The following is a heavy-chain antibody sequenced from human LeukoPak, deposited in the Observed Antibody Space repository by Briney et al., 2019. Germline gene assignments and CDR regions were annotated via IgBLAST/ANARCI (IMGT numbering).Heavy chain of an antibody. CDR2: INIDGSNT. J-gene: IGHJ4*02. Sequence: GGSLRLSCAASAFTFSSYWMHWVRQAPGKGLVWVSLINIDGSNTRYADSVKGRFTISRDNAKNTLYLQMNSLRAEDTAVYFCARHCSGGNCLDFWGQGTLVTVSS. CDR3: ARHCSGGNCLDF. D-gene: IGHD2-15*01. V-gene: IGHV3-74*01. CDR1: AFTFSSYW.